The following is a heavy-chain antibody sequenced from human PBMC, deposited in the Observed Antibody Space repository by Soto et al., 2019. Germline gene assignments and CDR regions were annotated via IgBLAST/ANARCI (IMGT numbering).Heavy chain of an antibody. Sequence: QVQLVESGGGVVQPGRSLRLSCAASGFTFSLYGMHWVRQAPGKGLEWVAVISYDGTNKYYADSVKGRFTISRDNSKNTLYLQMNSLRPEDTALYYCAKGDAYYYCYMDVWGKGTTVTVSS. J-gene: IGHJ6*03. V-gene: IGHV3-30*18. CDR1: GFTFSLYG. CDR3: AKGDAYYYCYMDV. CDR2: ISYDGTNK.